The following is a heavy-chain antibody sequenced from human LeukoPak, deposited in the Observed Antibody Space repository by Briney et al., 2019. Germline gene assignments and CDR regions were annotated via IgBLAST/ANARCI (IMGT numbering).Heavy chain of an antibody. CDR1: GFIFDAHP. J-gene: IGHJ4*02. D-gene: IGHD6-13*01. CDR3: AKKSGAPANFDY. Sequence: GGSLRLSCGASGFIFDAHPMHWVRHVPGKGLEWVSLISGDGGTTSYADSVKGRFTISRDNSKNSLYLQMNSLRTEDTALYYCAKKSGAPANFDYWGQGTLVTVSS. CDR2: ISGDGGTT. V-gene: IGHV3-43*02.